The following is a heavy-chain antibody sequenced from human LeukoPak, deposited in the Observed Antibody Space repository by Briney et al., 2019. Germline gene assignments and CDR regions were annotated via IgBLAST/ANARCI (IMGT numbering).Heavy chain of an antibody. CDR2: IIPILGIA. D-gene: IGHD2-15*01. J-gene: IGHJ5*02. CDR3: ARDRIGSDTNWFDP. CDR1: GGTFSSYT. V-gene: IGHV1-69*04. Sequence: SVKVSCKASGGTFSSYTISWVRQAPGQGLEWMGRIIPILGIANYAQKFQGRVTITADKSTSTAYMELSSLRSEDTAVYYCARDRIGSDTNWFDPWGQGTLVTVSS.